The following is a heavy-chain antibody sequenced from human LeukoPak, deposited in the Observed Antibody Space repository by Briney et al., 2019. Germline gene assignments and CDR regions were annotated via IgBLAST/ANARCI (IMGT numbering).Heavy chain of an antibody. V-gene: IGHV1-8*01. D-gene: IGHD2-15*01. J-gene: IGHJ1*01. CDR3: ARGPPPYCNGDSCYSFLYFPH. CDR2: MNLNSGNT. Sequence: GTSVNVSFRASGYPFTNYDINWVRQPTGQGREGMGWMNLNSGNTGYAQKFQGRVTMTSDISISTAYMELSTLRSEDTAVYYCARGPPPYCNGDSCYSFLYFPHWGQGTVVTVSS. CDR1: GYPFTNYD.